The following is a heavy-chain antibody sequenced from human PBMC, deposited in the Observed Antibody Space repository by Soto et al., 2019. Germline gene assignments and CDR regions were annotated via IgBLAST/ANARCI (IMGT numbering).Heavy chain of an antibody. CDR2: ISAHNGNT. CDR1: GYTFTSYG. Sequence: QVHLVQSVAEVKKPGASVKVSCKASGYTFTSYGITWVRQAPGQGLEWMGWISAHNGNTDYAQKLQGRVIVTRDTSTSTAYMELRSLRSDDTAVYYWARGRYGDYWGQGALVTVSS. D-gene: IGHD1-1*01. CDR3: ARGRYGDY. V-gene: IGHV1-18*01. J-gene: IGHJ4*02.